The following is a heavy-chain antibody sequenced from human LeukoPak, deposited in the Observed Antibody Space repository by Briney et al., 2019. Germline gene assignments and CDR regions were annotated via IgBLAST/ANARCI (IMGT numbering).Heavy chain of an antibody. CDR1: GFRFTGYW. J-gene: IGHJ2*01. CDR3: ARGIQLWPWYFDL. V-gene: IGHV1-46*01. CDR2: IDPSGHIT. Sequence: ASVKVSCKASGFRFTGYWMHWVRQAPGQGLEWMGIIDPSGHITNSAQKFQGRLTVTRDTPTSTVYMELSSLGSDDTAVYYCARGIQLWPWYFDLWGRGTLVTVSS. D-gene: IGHD5-18*01.